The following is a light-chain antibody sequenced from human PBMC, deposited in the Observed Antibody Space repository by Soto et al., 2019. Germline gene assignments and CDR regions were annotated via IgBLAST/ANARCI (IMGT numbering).Light chain of an antibody. CDR3: QQSGDWPQIK. V-gene: IGKV3-11*01. J-gene: IGKJ5*01. CDR1: QSVSSDY. Sequence: EIVLTQSAGTLSLSPGERATRSCRASQSVSSDYLAWFQQKPGQPPRLLIYNPSNMTTGIPARFSGSGSGTDFTLTIRSLEPEDFAVYYCQQSGDWPQIKFAQATRLEI. CDR2: NPS.